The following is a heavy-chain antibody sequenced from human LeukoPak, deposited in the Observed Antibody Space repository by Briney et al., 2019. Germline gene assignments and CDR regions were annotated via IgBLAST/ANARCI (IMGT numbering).Heavy chain of an antibody. J-gene: IGHJ3*02. Sequence: GGSLRLSCAASGFTFSSYAMHWVRQAPGKGLEYVSAISSNGGSTYYANSVKGRFTISRDNSKNTLYLQMGSLRAEDMAVYYCARGDSSGYSRHSKRAFDIWGQGTMVTVSS. CDR1: GFTFSSYA. CDR2: ISSNGGST. D-gene: IGHD3-22*01. V-gene: IGHV3-64*01. CDR3: ARGDSSGYSRHSKRAFDI.